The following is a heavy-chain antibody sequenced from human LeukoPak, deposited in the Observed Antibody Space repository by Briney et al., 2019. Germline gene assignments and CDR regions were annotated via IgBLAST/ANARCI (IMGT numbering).Heavy chain of an antibody. CDR1: GGSFSGYY. J-gene: IGHJ4*02. V-gene: IGHV4-34*01. CDR3: ARNPSHYSSVDY. Sequence: SETLSLTCAVYGGSFSGYYWSWIRQPPGKGLEWIGEINHSGSANYNPSLKSRVTISVDTSKNQFSLKLSSVTAADTAVYYCARNPSHYSSVDYWGQGTLVTVSS. CDR2: INHSGSA. D-gene: IGHD4-11*01.